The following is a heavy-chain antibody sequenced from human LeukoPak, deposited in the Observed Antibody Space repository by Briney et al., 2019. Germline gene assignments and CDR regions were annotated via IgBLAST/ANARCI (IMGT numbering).Heavy chain of an antibody. D-gene: IGHD2/OR15-2a*01. Sequence: SETLSLTCTVSDGSISSYYWSWIRQPPGKGLEWIAYISDIGSINYNPSLKSRVTISLETSKNQFSLKLSSVTAADTAVYYCAGHHPRNTVDFWGQGTLVTVSS. CDR1: DGSISSYY. CDR3: AGHHPRNTVDF. V-gene: IGHV4-59*08. J-gene: IGHJ4*02. CDR2: ISDIGSI.